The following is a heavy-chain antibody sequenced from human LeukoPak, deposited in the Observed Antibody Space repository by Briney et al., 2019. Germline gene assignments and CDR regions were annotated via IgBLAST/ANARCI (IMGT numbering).Heavy chain of an antibody. CDR2: IKQDGSEK. J-gene: IGHJ4*02. CDR3: ARDRYITRSWGYDFDY. D-gene: IGHD6-13*01. CDR1: GFTFSSYW. Sequence: GSLRLSCAVSGFTFSSYWMSWVRQAPGKGLEWVANIKQDGSEKYYVDPVKGRFTISRDNAKNSLYLQMNTLRAEDTAVYYCARDRYITRSWGYDFDYWGQGILVTVSS. V-gene: IGHV3-7*01.